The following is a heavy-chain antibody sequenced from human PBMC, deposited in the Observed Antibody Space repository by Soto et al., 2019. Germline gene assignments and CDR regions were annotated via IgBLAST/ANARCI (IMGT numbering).Heavy chain of an antibody. CDR1: GGTFSSSA. Sequence: QVQLVQSGAEMKEPGSSVKVSCKTSGGTFSSSASSWLRQAPGHGLERMGGIIPLFRTPDYAQKFQGRVTITADESTSTAYMELSSLRPEDTAVYYCARDNDRLQLGGNYYYILDVWGQGTTITVSS. D-gene: IGHD4-4*01. V-gene: IGHV1-69*12. CDR2: IIPLFRTP. CDR3: ARDNDRLQLGGNYYYILDV. J-gene: IGHJ6*02.